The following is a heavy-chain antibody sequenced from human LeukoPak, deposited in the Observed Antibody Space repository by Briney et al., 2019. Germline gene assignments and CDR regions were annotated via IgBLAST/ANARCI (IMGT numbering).Heavy chain of an antibody. CDR3: AKGYSTMAVFDY. V-gene: IGHV3-23*01. Sequence: GGSLRLSCAASGFTFSSYAMSWVRQAPGKGLEWVSAISVSGGSTYYADSVKGRFTISRDNSKNTLYLQINSLRAEEPAVYYCAKGYSTMAVFDYWGQGTLVTVYS. CDR1: GFTFSSYA. J-gene: IGHJ4*02. CDR2: ISVSGGST. D-gene: IGHD6-13*01.